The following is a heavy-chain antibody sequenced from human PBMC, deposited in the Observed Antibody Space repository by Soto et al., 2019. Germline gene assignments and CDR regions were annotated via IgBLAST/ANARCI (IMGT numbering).Heavy chain of an antibody. J-gene: IGHJ4*02. CDR2: VYPSDSDV. CDR3: TKGATSPFEY. Sequence: PXESLKVSCQGSGYRFTSSWIGWVRQMPGKGLEWLGNVYPSDSDVRYSPSFEGRVTTSADNSINTAYLHLLNLKASDTDIYYCTKGATSPFEYWGQGTRVTVSS. D-gene: IGHD3-16*01. V-gene: IGHV5-51*01. CDR1: GYRFTSSW.